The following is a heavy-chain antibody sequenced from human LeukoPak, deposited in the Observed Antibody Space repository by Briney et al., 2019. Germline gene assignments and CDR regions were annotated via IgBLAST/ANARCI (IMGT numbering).Heavy chain of an antibody. CDR3: ARHSSHSHFDY. CDR1: GYTFTSYA. Sequence: ASVKVSSKASGYTFTSYAFSWVRQAPGQGLEWMGWINTYNGNTDYAQKLQGRVTMTTDTSTSTAYMELRSLRSDDTAVYYCARHSSHSHFDYWGQGTLVTVSS. CDR2: INTYNGNT. V-gene: IGHV1-18*01. J-gene: IGHJ4*02. D-gene: IGHD3-22*01.